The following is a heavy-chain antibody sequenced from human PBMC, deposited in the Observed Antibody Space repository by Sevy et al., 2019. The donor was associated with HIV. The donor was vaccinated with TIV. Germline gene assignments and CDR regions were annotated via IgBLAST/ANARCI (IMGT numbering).Heavy chain of an antibody. CDR3: ARAHCSCGRCYSLAY. CDR2: ISPHNGDT. Sequence: ASVKVSCKISGYTFTTYHITWVRQAPGQGPECMGRISPHNGDTNYAPKFQGRVTMITDKSTSTAYMELRSLRSDDTAVYYCARAHCSCGRCYSLAYWGQGTLVTVSS. J-gene: IGHJ4*02. V-gene: IGHV1-18*01. D-gene: IGHD2-15*01. CDR1: GYTFTTYH.